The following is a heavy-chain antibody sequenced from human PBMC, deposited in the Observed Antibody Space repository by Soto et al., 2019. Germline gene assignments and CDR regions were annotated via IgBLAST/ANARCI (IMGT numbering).Heavy chain of an antibody. CDR3: ARAPGGPGIAEY. CDR2: INAGNGNT. J-gene: IGHJ4*02. Sequence: QVQLVQSGAEEKKPGASVKVSCKASGYTFTSYGVHWVRQAPGQRLEWMGWINAGNGNTKYSQKFQGRVTITRDTSASTAYMELSSLRSEDTAVYYCARAPGGPGIAEYRGQGTLVTVSS. V-gene: IGHV1-3*05. D-gene: IGHD6-13*01. CDR1: GYTFTSYG.